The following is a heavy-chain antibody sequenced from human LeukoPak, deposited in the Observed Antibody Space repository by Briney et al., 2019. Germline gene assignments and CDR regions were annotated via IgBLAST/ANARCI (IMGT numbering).Heavy chain of an antibody. D-gene: IGHD3-22*01. CDR1: GGSISSSTYF. J-gene: IGHJ4*02. CDR2: VYYSGST. Sequence: SETLSLTCTVSGGSISSSTYFWGWIRQPPGKGLEWIGSVYYSGSTYYNPSLKSRVSIPVDTSKNQFSLKLSSVTAADTAVYYCARDGTYYYDSSGYFNWGQGTLVTVSS. CDR3: ARDGTYYYDSSGYFN. V-gene: IGHV4-39*07.